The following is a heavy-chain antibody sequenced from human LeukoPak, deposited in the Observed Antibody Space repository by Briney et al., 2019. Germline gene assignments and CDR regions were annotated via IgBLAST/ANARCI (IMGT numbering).Heavy chain of an antibody. V-gene: IGHV3-7*05. J-gene: IGHJ4*02. Sequence: GGSLRLSCVASGFTFSTYWMSWVRQAPGKGLEWVASIKQDGSEKYYVDSVKGRFTISRDNAKNSLYLQMNSLRAEDTAVYYCARVGGATAVTMYFEYWGQGTLVTVSS. CDR2: IKQDGSEK. D-gene: IGHD1-26*01. CDR3: ARVGGATAVTMYFEY. CDR1: GFTFSTYW.